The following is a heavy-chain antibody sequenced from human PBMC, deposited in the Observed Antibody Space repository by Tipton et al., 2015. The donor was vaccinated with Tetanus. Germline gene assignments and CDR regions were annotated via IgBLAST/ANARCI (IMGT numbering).Heavy chain of an antibody. J-gene: IGHJ4*02. V-gene: IGHV4-34*01. D-gene: IGHD5-18*01. Sequence: TLSLTCAVYGGSFSGYYWSWIRQPPGKGLEWIGEINHSGSTNYNPSLKSRVTISVDTSKNQFSLKLSSVTAADTAVYYCARGKRYSYTWGQGTLVTVSS. CDR1: GGSFSGYY. CDR2: INHSGST. CDR3: ARGKRYSYT.